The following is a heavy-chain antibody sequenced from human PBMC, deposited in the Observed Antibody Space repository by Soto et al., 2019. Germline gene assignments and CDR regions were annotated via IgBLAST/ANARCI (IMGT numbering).Heavy chain of an antibody. CDR2: IYTGGTT. V-gene: IGHV3-53*01. CDR3: HGYGY. D-gene: IGHD5-12*01. J-gene: IGHJ4*02. Sequence: EVQLVESGGGLIQPGGSLRLSCVVSGFTVSSSNYMSWVRQAPGKGLEWVSVIYTGGTTYYADSVKGRFTISRDNSKNTLYLQMNSVRAEDTAVYYCHGYGYWGQRTLVTVSS. CDR1: GFTVSSSNY.